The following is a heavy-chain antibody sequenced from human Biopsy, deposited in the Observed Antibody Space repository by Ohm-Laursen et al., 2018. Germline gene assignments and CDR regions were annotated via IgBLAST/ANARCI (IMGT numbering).Heavy chain of an antibody. Sequence: GTLSLTCAVYGESFNGYYWSWIRQTPGKGLEWIGEINHSGRTNYNPSLKSRVTISVDTSKNQFSLRLRSVTAADTAVYYCASQASSGYPLNFWGQGSLVTVSS. J-gene: IGHJ4*02. D-gene: IGHD3-22*01. CDR3: ASQASSGYPLNF. CDR2: INHSGRT. CDR1: GESFNGYY. V-gene: IGHV4-34*01.